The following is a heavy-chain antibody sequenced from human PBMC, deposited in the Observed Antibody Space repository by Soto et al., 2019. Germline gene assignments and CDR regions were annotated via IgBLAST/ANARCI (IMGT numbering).Heavy chain of an antibody. D-gene: IGHD3-3*01. V-gene: IGHV3-23*01. CDR1: GFTFSSYA. CDR2: ISGSGGST. J-gene: IGHJ4*02. Sequence: GGSLRLSCAASGFTFSSYAMSWVRQAPGKGLEWVSAISGSGGSTYYADSVKGRFTISRDNSKNTLYLQMNSLRAEDTAVYYCAKDLTYYDFWSGYPAPFDYWGQGTLVTVSS. CDR3: AKDLTYYDFWSGYPAPFDY.